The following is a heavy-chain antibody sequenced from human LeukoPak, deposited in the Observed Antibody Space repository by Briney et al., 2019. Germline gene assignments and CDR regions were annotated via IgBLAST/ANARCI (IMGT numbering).Heavy chain of an antibody. CDR1: GGSISSSAYH. CDR3: ARARSRSRYSLYFDY. CDR2: IHSSGST. D-gene: IGHD2-15*01. V-gene: IGHV4-39*01. Sequence: PSETLSLTCTVSGGSISSSAYHWGWIRQPPGKGLEWIGSIHSSGSTYYNPSLKSRVTISVRTSKNQFSLKLSSVTAADTAVYYCARARSRSRYSLYFDYWGQGTLVTVSS. J-gene: IGHJ4*02.